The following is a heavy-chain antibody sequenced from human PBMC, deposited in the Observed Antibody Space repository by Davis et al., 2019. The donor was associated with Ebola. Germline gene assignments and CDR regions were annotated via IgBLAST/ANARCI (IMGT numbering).Heavy chain of an antibody. V-gene: IGHV3-23*01. CDR1: VITFSSYA. D-gene: IGHD3-3*01. J-gene: IGHJ6*04. Sequence: GESLKISCTDSVITFSSYAMTWVRQAPGKGLEWVSVISGSGGSTYYADSVKGRFTISRDNSKKTLYLQMNSLTAEDTAVYYCAKSGLSFGVVKYHYGMDVWGKGTTVTVSS. CDR3: AKSGLSFGVVKYHYGMDV. CDR2: ISGSGGST.